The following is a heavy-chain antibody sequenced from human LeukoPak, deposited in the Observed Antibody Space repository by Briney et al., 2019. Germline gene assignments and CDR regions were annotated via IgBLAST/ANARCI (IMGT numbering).Heavy chain of an antibody. V-gene: IGHV4-59*08. CDR2: IYYSGST. J-gene: IGHJ3*02. D-gene: IGHD3-3*01. CDR1: GGSISSYY. Sequence: SETLSLTCTVSGGSISSYYWSWIRQPPGKGLEWIGYIYYSGSTNYNPSLKSRVTISVDTSKNQFSLKLSSVTAADTAVYYCARSGFFLAFDIWGQGTMVTVSS. CDR3: ARSGFFLAFDI.